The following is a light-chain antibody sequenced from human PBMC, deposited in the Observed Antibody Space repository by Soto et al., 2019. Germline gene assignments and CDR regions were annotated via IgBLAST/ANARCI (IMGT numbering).Light chain of an antibody. Sequence: QSVLAQPPSASGSPGQSVAISCTGTSSDVGGQNYVSWYQQHPGKAPKLIIYEVSHRFSGLSYRFSGSKSGNTASLTISGLQAEDEGDYYCTSFAPGRIYVFGSGTKVTVL. CDR1: SSDVGGQNY. CDR2: EVS. CDR3: TSFAPGRIYV. J-gene: IGLJ1*01. V-gene: IGLV2-14*03.